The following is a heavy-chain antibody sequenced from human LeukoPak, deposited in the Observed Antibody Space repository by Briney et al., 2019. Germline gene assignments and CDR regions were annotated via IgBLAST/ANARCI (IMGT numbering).Heavy chain of an antibody. Sequence: SETLSLTCTVSGGSISSSSYYWGWIRQPPGKGLEWIGSIYYSGSTYYNPSLKSRVTISVDTSKNQFSLKLSSVTAADTAVYYCARHESSCWFDPWGQGTLVTVSS. J-gene: IGHJ5*02. CDR1: GGSISSSSYY. V-gene: IGHV4-39*01. D-gene: IGHD1-26*01. CDR2: IYYSGST. CDR3: ARHESSCWFDP.